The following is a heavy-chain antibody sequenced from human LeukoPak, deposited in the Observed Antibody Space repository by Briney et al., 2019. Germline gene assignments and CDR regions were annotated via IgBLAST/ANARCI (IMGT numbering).Heavy chain of an antibody. V-gene: IGHV1-2*06. J-gene: IGHJ3*02. Sequence: GASVKVSCKASGYTFTGYYTHWVRQAPGQGLEWMGRINPNSGGTNYAQKFQGRVTITADESTSTAYMELSSLRSEDTAVYYCARANPITMIAVGAFDIWGQGTMVTVSS. CDR1: GYTFTGYY. D-gene: IGHD3-22*01. CDR3: ARANPITMIAVGAFDI. CDR2: INPNSGGT.